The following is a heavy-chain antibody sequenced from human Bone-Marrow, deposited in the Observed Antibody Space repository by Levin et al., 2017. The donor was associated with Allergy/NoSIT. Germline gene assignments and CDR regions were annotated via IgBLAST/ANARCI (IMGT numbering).Heavy chain of an antibody. Sequence: SCAASGFSVSEYYMNWVRQTPGKGLEWVSVIYTGGSRYYADSVKGRFTISRDSSKNTLYLQMDSLRAEDTAVYYCTKDLEVAGIFYYYGMDVWGQGTTVTVSS. CDR3: TKDLEVAGIFYYYGMDV. D-gene: IGHD6-19*01. J-gene: IGHJ6*02. CDR1: GFSVSEYY. CDR2: IYTGGSR. V-gene: IGHV3-53*01.